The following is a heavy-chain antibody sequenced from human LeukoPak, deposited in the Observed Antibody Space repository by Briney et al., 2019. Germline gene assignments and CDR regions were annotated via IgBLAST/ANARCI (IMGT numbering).Heavy chain of an antibody. Sequence: PSETLSLTCSVSGGSISSGNYQWNWIRQHPGKGLEWIGYIYYTGNTYYNPSLKSRVSISEDTSKNQFSLDLTSVTAADTAVYYCARGDSGPCYFDRWGPGTLVTVSS. CDR1: GGSISSGNYQ. J-gene: IGHJ4*02. CDR2: IYYTGNT. CDR3: ARGDSGPCYFDR. V-gene: IGHV4-31*03. D-gene: IGHD6-19*01.